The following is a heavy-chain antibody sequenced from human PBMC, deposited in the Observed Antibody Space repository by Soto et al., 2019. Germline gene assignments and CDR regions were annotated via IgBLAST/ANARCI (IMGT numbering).Heavy chain of an antibody. J-gene: IGHJ6*02. V-gene: IGHV1-46*01. D-gene: IGHD2-15*01. CDR2: INPSGGST. CDR1: GYTFTSYY. Sequence: QVQLVQSGAEVKKPGASVKVSCKASGYTFTSYYMHWVRQAPGQGLEWMGIINPSGGSTSYAQKCQGRVTMTRDTSTSTVYMELGSLRSEDTAVYYCAREIVVVVAAPPGGMDVWGQGTTVTVSS. CDR3: AREIVVVVAAPPGGMDV.